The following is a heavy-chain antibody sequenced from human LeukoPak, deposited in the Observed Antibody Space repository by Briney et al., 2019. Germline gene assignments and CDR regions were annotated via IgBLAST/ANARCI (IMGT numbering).Heavy chain of an antibody. J-gene: IGHJ4*02. CDR1: GFTFSGYA. CDR3: ARDLAYSRLDY. Sequence: PGGSLRLSCAASGFTFSGYAMHWVRQAPGKGLEWVASINPEGSEKYSADSVKGRFTISRDNAKNSLYLQMDSLRVEDTAFYYCARDLAYSRLDYWGQGMLVTVSS. CDR2: INPEGSEK. V-gene: IGHV3-7*01. D-gene: IGHD5-18*01.